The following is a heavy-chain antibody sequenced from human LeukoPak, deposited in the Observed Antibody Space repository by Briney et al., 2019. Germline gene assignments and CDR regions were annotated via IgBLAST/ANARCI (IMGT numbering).Heavy chain of an antibody. V-gene: IGHV3-7*01. CDR2: IKEDGSEK. D-gene: IGHD6-19*01. Sequence: GGSLRLSCAAYAFTLSSFWMSWVRQAPGKGLEWVASIKEDGSEKYYVDSVKGRLTISRDNAKNSLYLQMNSLISEDTAVYYCARGQYSTGWYGTLNYWGQGTLVTVSS. CDR3: ARGQYSTGWYGTLNY. CDR1: AFTLSSFW. J-gene: IGHJ4*02.